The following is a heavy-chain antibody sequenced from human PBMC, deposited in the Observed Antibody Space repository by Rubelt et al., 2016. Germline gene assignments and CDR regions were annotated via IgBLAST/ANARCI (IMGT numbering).Heavy chain of an antibody. D-gene: IGHD5-18*01. V-gene: IGHV3-23*01. J-gene: IGHJ4*02. CDR2: VSGNGGST. CDR3: AKDRGDGYYRGNGFDF. Sequence: GLEWISGVSGNGGSTYYADSVRGRFAISRDNSKDTLYLQMNSLRVEDTAVYYCAKDRGDGYYRGNGFDFWGQGTLVTVSS.